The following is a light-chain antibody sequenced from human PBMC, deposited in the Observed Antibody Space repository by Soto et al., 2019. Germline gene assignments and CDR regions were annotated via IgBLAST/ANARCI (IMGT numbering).Light chain of an antibody. CDR3: QRYSSAPFT. V-gene: IGKV1-27*01. Sequence: IQMTQSPSSLSASVGDRVTITCRASQDIRNYLAWYQQKPGTVPKLLIYAASTLHSGVPSRFSGSGSGTDFILTINSLQPEDVATYYCQRYSSAPFTFGPGTKVDMK. J-gene: IGKJ3*01. CDR2: AAS. CDR1: QDIRNY.